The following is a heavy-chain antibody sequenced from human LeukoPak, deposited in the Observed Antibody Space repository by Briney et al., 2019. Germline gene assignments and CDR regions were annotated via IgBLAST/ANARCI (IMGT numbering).Heavy chain of an antibody. CDR1: GFIFSSYA. J-gene: IGHJ6*02. CDR2: ISGSGGST. V-gene: IGHV3-23*01. D-gene: IGHD3-22*01. Sequence: GGSLRLSCAASGFIFSSYAMSWVRQAPGKGLEWVSAISGSGGSTYYADSVKGRFTISRDNSKNTLYLQMNSLRAEDTAVYYCARSFSYDRNYYYGMDVWGQGTTVTVSS. CDR3: ARSFSYDRNYYYGMDV.